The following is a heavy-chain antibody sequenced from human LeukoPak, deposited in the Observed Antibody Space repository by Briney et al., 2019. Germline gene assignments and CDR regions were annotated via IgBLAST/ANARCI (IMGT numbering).Heavy chain of an antibody. CDR2: ISSSGSTI. D-gene: IGHD5-24*01. V-gene: IGHV3-48*03. Sequence: PGGSLRLSCAASGFTFNSYEMNWVRQAPGKGLEWVSYISSSGSTIYYADSVKGRFTISRDNAKNSLYLQMNSLRAEDTAVYYCASLDGYNYDWGQGTLVTVSS. J-gene: IGHJ4*02. CDR1: GFTFNSYE. CDR3: ASLDGYNYD.